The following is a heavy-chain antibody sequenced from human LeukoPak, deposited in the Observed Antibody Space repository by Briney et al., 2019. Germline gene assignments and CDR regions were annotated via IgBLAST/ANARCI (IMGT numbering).Heavy chain of an antibody. CDR3: AKDLYCSSTRCSFDY. J-gene: IGHJ4*02. Sequence: GGSLRLSCAASGFIFTSYAMSWVRQAPGKGLEWVSATSGGGGSTFYADSVKGRFTISRDNSKNTLYLQMNSLRAEDTAVYYCAKDLYCSSTRCSFDYWGQGTLVTVSS. D-gene: IGHD2-2*01. V-gene: IGHV3-23*01. CDR1: GFIFTSYA. CDR2: TSGGGGST.